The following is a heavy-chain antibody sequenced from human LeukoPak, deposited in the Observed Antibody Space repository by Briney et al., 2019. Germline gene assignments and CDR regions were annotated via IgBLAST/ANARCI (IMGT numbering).Heavy chain of an antibody. CDR3: ARARRTKYYDFREGSEWFDP. V-gene: IGHV4-30-2*01. Sequence: SETLSLTCTVSGGSISSGGYYWSWIRQAPGKGLEWIGYIYHSGSTYYNPSLKSRVTISVDRSKNQFSLKLSSVTAADTAVYYCARARRTKYYDFREGSEWFDPWGQGTLVTASS. CDR2: IYHSGST. J-gene: IGHJ5*02. D-gene: IGHD3-3*01. CDR1: GGSISSGGYY.